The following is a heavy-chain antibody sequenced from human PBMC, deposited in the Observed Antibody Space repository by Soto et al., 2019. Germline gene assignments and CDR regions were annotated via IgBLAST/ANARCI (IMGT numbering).Heavy chain of an antibody. CDR1: GFTFSSYG. Sequence: GGSLRLSCAASGFTFSSYGMHWVRQAPGKGLEWVAVISYDGSNKYYADSVKGRFTISRDNSKNTLYLQMNSLRAEDTAVYYCAREFKYYYDSSGFFDYWGQGTLVTVSS. V-gene: IGHV3-30*03. CDR2: ISYDGSNK. J-gene: IGHJ4*02. CDR3: AREFKYYYDSSGFFDY. D-gene: IGHD3-22*01.